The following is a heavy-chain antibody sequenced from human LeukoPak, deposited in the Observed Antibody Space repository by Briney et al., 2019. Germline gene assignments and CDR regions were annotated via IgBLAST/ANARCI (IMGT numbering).Heavy chain of an antibody. CDR3: AKGALGTFYSHFDS. Sequence: PGGSLRLSCAASGFTFSSYALNWVRQAPGKGLEWLSAVFGSGGNTYYADSVKGRFTISRENSNNTLYLQMSSLRAEDAAIYYCAKGALGTFYSHFDSWGQGTLVTVSS. V-gene: IGHV3-23*01. D-gene: IGHD3-10*01. CDR1: GFTFSSYA. J-gene: IGHJ4*02. CDR2: VFGSGGNT.